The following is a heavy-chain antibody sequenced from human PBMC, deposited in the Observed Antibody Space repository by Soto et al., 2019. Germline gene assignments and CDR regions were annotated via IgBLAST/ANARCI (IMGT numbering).Heavy chain of an antibody. J-gene: IGHJ3*01. V-gene: IGHV3-53*01. D-gene: IGHD3-22*01. CDR1: GFTFSSND. CDR2: IYSGGST. CDR3: ATRPLLPGAP. Sequence: EVQLVESGGGLIQPGGSLRLSCAASGFTFSSNDMNWVRQAPGKGLEWVSLIYSGGSTYYADSVKGRVTISRDNSKKTLYRQMSSLRAEDTAVYYGATRPLLPGAPWGEGTMVTVSS.